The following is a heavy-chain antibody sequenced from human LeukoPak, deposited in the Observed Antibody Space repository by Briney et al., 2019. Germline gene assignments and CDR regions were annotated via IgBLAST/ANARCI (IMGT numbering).Heavy chain of an antibody. Sequence: KPSETLSLTCTVSGGSISSSSYYWGWIRQPPGKGLEWIANIFYSGSTYYNPSLKSRVTISVDTSKNQFSLKLSSVTAADTAVYYCAREPRYCSGTNRYRGGYMDVWGKGTTVTVSS. CDR2: IFYSGST. J-gene: IGHJ6*03. D-gene: IGHD2-15*01. CDR3: AREPRYCSGTNRYRGGYMDV. V-gene: IGHV4-39*07. CDR1: GGSISSSSYY.